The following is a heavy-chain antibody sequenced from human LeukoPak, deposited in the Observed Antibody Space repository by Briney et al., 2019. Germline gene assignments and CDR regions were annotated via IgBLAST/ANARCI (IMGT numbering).Heavy chain of an antibody. J-gene: IGHJ4*02. CDR1: GFTFSSYG. Sequence: PGGSLRLSCAASGFTFSSYGMHRVRQAPGKGLEWVAVISYDGSNKYYADSVKGRFTISRDNSKNTLYLQMNSLRAEDTAVYYCAKDKRYSPAGGNDYWGQGTLVTVSS. CDR3: AKDKRYSPAGGNDY. V-gene: IGHV3-30*18. CDR2: ISYDGSNK. D-gene: IGHD3-9*01.